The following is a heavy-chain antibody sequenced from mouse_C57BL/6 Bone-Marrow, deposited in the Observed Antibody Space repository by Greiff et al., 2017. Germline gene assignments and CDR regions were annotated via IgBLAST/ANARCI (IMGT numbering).Heavy chain of an antibody. J-gene: IGHJ2*01. CDR2: IDPEDGET. D-gene: IGHD1-1*01. V-gene: IGHV14-2*01. CDR1: GFNIKDYY. CDR3: TRSLIYYGTNY. Sequence: EVQLQQSGAELVKPGASVKLSCTASGFNIKDYYIHWVKQRTEQGLEWIGRIDPEDGETKYAPKFQAKATITADKSSNTAYLQLSSLTSEDTAVYYCTRSLIYYGTNYWGQGTTLTVSS.